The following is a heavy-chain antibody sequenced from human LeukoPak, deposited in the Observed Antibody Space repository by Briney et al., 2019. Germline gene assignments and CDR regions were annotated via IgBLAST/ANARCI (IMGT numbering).Heavy chain of an antibody. CDR1: GYTFISYS. CDR3: ARYRPYYGSGRTFYFDF. J-gene: IGHJ4*02. D-gene: IGHD3-10*01. Sequence: ASVKVSCKASGYTFISYSINWVRQAPGQGVEGMGWISGYNGNTKYAQKLQGRVTMTTDTSTSTAYMELRSLRSDDTAVYYCARYRPYYGSGRTFYFDFWGQGTLVTVSS. V-gene: IGHV1-18*04. CDR2: ISGYNGNT.